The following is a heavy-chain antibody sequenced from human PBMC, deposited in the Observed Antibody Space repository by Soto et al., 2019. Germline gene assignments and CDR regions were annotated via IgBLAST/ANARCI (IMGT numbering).Heavy chain of an antibody. CDR2: ISDRGDTT. J-gene: IGHJ4*02. V-gene: IGHV3-23*01. D-gene: IGHD1-1*01. CDR3: AKDKPGTTSFDY. CDR1: GFTISSYA. Sequence: QPGGSLRRSWAASGFTISSYAMSWVRQAPGKGLEWVSAISDRGDTTHYADSVKGRFTISRDTSKNTLYLQMNTLRAEDTAVYYCAKDKPGTTSFDYWGQGTLVTVSS.